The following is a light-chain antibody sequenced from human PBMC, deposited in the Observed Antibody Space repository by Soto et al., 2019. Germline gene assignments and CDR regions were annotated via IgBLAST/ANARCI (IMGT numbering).Light chain of an antibody. CDR2: KAS. CDR3: KQYKSYWT. CDR1: QSISNW. Sequence: DIQITESPSTLPASVGERVPITCRASQSISNWLAWYQQKPGKDPNLLIYKASSLENGVPSRFSGSGSGTEFTLTISSLQHEDFATYYRKQYKSYWTVGQGTKVDI. V-gene: IGKV1-5*03. J-gene: IGKJ1*01.